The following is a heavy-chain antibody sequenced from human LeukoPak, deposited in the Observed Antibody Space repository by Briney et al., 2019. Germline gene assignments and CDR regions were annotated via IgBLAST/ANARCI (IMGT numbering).Heavy chain of an antibody. CDR1: GFTFNSYA. D-gene: IGHD4-17*01. V-gene: IGHV3-23*01. CDR3: ARAHLHYGDSIHDLDY. Sequence: GGSLRLSCAASGFTFNSYAMSWVRQAPGKGLEWVSGISGSGGNTYYADSVKGRFTISRDNSRNTLYLQVNSLTAEDTAVYYCARAHLHYGDSIHDLDYWGQGTLVTVSS. J-gene: IGHJ4*02. CDR2: ISGSGGNT.